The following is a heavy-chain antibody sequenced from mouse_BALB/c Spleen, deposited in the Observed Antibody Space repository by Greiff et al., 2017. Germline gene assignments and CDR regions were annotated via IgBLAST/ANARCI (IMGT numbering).Heavy chain of an antibody. CDR2: INPSSGYT. CDR3: ARKNGNYYYAMDY. Sequence: QVQLKQSAAELARPGASVQMSCKASGYTFTSYTMHWVKQRPGQGLEWIGYINPSSGYTEYNQKFKDKTTLTADKSSSTAYMQLSSLTSEDSAVYYCARKNGNYYYAMDYWGQGTSVTVSS. CDR1: GYTFTSYT. D-gene: IGHD2-1*01. V-gene: IGHV1-4*02. J-gene: IGHJ4*01.